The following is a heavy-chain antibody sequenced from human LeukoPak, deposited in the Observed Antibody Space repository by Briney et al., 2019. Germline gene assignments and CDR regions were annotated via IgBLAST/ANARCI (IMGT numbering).Heavy chain of an antibody. CDR3: ARDQGPVRGVDYYYYGMDV. V-gene: IGHV1-69*13. J-gene: IGHJ6*04. Sequence: ASVKVSCKASGGTFSSYAISWVRQAPGQGLEWMGGIIPIFGTANYAQKFQGRATITADESTSTAYMELSSQRSEDTAVYYCARDQGPVRGVDYYYYGMDVWGKGTTVTVSS. CDR2: IIPIFGTA. CDR1: GGTFSSYA. D-gene: IGHD3-10*01.